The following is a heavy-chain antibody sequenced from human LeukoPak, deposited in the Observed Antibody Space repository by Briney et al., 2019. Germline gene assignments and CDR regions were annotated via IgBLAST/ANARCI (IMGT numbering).Heavy chain of an antibody. D-gene: IGHD6-13*01. CDR2: IWYGGSNK. CDR1: GFTFSSYG. J-gene: IGHJ4*02. CDR3: AKARHSSSWRDNDY. Sequence: GGSLRLSCAASGFTFSSYGMHWVRQAPGKGLEWVAVIWYGGSNKYYADSVKGRFTISRDNSKNTLYLQMNSLRAEDTAVYYCAKARHSSSWRDNDYWGQGTLVTVSS. V-gene: IGHV3-30*02.